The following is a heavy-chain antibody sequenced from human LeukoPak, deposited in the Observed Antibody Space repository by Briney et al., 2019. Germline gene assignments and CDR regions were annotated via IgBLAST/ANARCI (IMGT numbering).Heavy chain of an antibody. Sequence: PGGSLRLSCAASGFTFSNYAMSWVRQAPARGLEWVSALSSSGGDTFYADSVKGRFTISRDTSKNTLYLQMYSLRAEDTAVYYCAKERYSSSYYYGMDVWGQGTTVTVSS. CDR3: AKERYSSSYYYGMDV. V-gene: IGHV3-23*01. CDR1: GFTFSNYA. J-gene: IGHJ6*02. CDR2: LSSSGGDT. D-gene: IGHD6-13*01.